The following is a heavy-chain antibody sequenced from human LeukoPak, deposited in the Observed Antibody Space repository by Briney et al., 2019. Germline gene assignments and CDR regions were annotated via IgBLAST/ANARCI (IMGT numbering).Heavy chain of an antibody. CDR1: GFTFSSYG. J-gene: IGHJ4*02. V-gene: IGHV3-33*01. Sequence: GGSLRLSCAASGFTFSSYGMHWVRQAPGKGLEWVAVIWYDGSNKYYADSVKGRFTISRDNSKNTLYLQMNSLRAEDTAVYYCASTLSYSGYDKTFDYWGQGTLVTVSS. D-gene: IGHD5-12*01. CDR2: IWYDGSNK. CDR3: ASTLSYSGYDKTFDY.